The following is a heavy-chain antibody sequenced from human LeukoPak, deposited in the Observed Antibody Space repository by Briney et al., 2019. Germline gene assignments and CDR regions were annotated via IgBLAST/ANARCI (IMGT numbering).Heavy chain of an antibody. D-gene: IGHD6-19*01. V-gene: IGHV7-4-1*02. CDR2: INTNTGNP. Sequence: ASVKVSCKASGYTFTNYAMNWVRQAPGQGLEWMGWINTNTGNPTYAQGFTGRFVFSLDTSVSAAYLQISSLKAADTALYYCASVKRAVTSTGEAFDIWGLGTMVTVSS. CDR3: ASVKRAVTSTGEAFDI. CDR1: GYTFTNYA. J-gene: IGHJ3*02.